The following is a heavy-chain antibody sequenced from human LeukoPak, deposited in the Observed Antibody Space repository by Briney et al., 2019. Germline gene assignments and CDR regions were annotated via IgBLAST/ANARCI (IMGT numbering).Heavy chain of an antibody. CDR2: ISTYNGNT. J-gene: IGHJ4*02. D-gene: IGHD6-13*01. CDR1: GYTFTSYG. CDR3: ARDLGIAAVRTDY. Sequence: EASVKVSCKASGYTFTSYGISWVRQAPGQGLEWMGWISTYNGNTKDAQKLQGRVTMTTDTSTSTDYMELRSLRSDDTAVYYCARDLGIAAVRTDYWGQGTLVPVLS. V-gene: IGHV1-18*01.